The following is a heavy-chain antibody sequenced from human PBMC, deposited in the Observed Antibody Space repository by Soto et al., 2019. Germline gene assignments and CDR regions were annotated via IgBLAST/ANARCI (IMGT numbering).Heavy chain of an antibody. CDR3: ARAGDWNYVQDF. CDR1: GFTFTHYR. V-gene: IGHV3-74*01. Sequence: WSLRLSCVASGFTFTHYRIHWVRQAPGKGLEWVARINSDGSNINYADSVKGRFTISRDNSKNTVFLQMHSLTDDDSALYFCARAGDWNYVQDFWGQGTLVTVSS. CDR2: INSDGSNI. D-gene: IGHD1-7*01. J-gene: IGHJ4*02.